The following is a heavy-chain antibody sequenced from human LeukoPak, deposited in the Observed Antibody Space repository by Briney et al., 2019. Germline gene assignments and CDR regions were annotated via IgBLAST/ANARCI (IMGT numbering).Heavy chain of an antibody. Sequence: ASVEVSCKASGYTFTSYDINWVRQATGQGLEWMGWMNPNSGNTGYAQKFQGRVTMTRNTSISTAYMELSSLRSEDTAVYYCARGSLPSDYYDSSGYPDYWGQGTLVTVSS. CDR1: GYTFTSYD. V-gene: IGHV1-8*01. D-gene: IGHD3-22*01. CDR3: ARGSLPSDYYDSSGYPDY. J-gene: IGHJ4*02. CDR2: MNPNSGNT.